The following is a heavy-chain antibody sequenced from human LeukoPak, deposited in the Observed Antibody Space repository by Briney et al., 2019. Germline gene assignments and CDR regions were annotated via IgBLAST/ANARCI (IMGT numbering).Heavy chain of an antibody. CDR3: AKDPYSGSYYGYDAFDI. V-gene: IGHV3-23*01. D-gene: IGHD1-26*01. J-gene: IGHJ3*02. CDR1: GISLSNYG. Sequence: GGSLRLSCVVSGISLSNYGMTWVRQAPGKGLEWVSYISERGGSTTYADSVKGRFTISRDNSKNTLYLQMNSLRAEDTAVYYCAKDPYSGSYYGYDAFDIWGQGTMVTVSS. CDR2: ISERGGST.